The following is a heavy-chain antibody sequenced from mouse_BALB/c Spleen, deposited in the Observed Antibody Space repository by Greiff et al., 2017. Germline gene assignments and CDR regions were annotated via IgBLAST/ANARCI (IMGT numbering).Heavy chain of an antibody. CDR2: ISNGGGST. D-gene: IGHD2-2*01. J-gene: IGHJ1*01. CDR3: ATYGYDGYCYFDD. Sequence: EVMLVESGGGLVQPGGSLKLSCAASGFTFSSYTMSWVRQTPEKRLEWVAYISNGGGSTYYHDTVKGRFTISRDNTKNTLYLQMSSLKTEDTAMYYCATYGYDGYCYFDDWGAGTTVTVSS. CDR1: GFTFSSYT. V-gene: IGHV5-12-2*01.